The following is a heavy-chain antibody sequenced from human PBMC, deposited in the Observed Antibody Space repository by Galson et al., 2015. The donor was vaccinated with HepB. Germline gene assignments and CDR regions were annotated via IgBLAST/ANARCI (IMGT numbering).Heavy chain of an antibody. CDR3: AKRGRFGELLSHYYYGMDV. V-gene: IGHV3-11*03. Sequence: SLRLSCAASGFTLGDYYMNWIRQAPGKGLEWISFISSTNGGAHYADSVRGRFTISRDNAKNSMYLEMNSLTAEDTAVYYCAKRGRFGELLSHYYYGMDVWGHGTTVVVS. D-gene: IGHD3-10*01. CDR1: GFTLGDYY. CDR2: ISSTNGGA. J-gene: IGHJ6*02.